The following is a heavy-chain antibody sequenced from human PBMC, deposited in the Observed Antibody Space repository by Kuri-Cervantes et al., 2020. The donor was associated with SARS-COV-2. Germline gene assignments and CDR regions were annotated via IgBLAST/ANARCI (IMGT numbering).Heavy chain of an antibody. CDR2: INPDGSYT. J-gene: IGHJ4*02. CDR1: GFTFSSYS. D-gene: IGHD1-1*01. CDR3: VRDGDHWNFDY. Sequence: GGSLRLSCAASGFTFSSYSMNWVRQAPGKGLEWVSSINPDGSYTNNTDSVKGRFTPSRDNAKNMLFLQMNSLRAEDTAVYYCVRDGDHWNFDYWGQGTLVTVSS. V-gene: IGHV3-74*01.